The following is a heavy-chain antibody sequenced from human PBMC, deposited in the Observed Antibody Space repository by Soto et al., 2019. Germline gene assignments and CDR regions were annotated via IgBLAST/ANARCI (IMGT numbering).Heavy chain of an antibody. D-gene: IGHD3-22*01. CDR1: GGSISSYY. J-gene: IGHJ4*02. V-gene: IGHV4-59*01. Sequence: PSETLSLTCTVSGGSISSYYWSWIRQPPGKGLEWIGYIYYYGSTNYNPSLKSRVTISVDTSKNQFSLKLSSVTAADTAVYYCALRSMAVVPEYWGQGTLVTVSS. CDR2: IYYYGST. CDR3: ALRSMAVVPEY.